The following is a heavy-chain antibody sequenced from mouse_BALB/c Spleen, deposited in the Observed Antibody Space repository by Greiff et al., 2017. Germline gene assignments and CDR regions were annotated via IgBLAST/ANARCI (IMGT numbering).Heavy chain of an antibody. CDR2: IYPGGGYT. J-gene: IGHJ4*01. Sequence: VQLQQSGAELVRPGTSVKMSCKAAGYTFTNYWIGWVKQRLGHGLEWIGDIYPGGGYTNYNEKFKGKATLTADTSSSTAYMQLSSLTSEDSAIYYCACYYYGSPYAMDYWGQGTSVTVSS. CDR3: ACYYYGSPYAMDY. D-gene: IGHD1-1*01. CDR1: GYTFTNYW. V-gene: IGHV1-63*02.